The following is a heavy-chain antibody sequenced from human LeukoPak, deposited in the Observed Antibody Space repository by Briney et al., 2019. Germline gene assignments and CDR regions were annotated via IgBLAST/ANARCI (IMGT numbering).Heavy chain of an antibody. CDR3: ASRIYGDYDH. V-gene: IGHV3-23*01. CDR1: VFTFSKFA. CDR2: ISSSGGGT. J-gene: IGHJ1*01. Sequence: GGSLCLSCAVSVFTFSKFAMSWGRQAPGKGLEWVSAISSSGGGTYYADSVKGRFTISRDNSMDTLSLQMNSLRAEDTAVYYCASRIYGDYDHWGQGTLVTVST. D-gene: IGHD4-17*01.